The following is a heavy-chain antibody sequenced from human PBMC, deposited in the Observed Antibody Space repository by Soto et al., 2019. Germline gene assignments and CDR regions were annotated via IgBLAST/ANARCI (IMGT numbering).Heavy chain of an antibody. D-gene: IGHD3-3*01. CDR3: AKDEGRFLRNYFNYGIDV. V-gene: IGHV3-33*03. CDR1: GFDFSDHG. CDR2: ISYDGTAK. Sequence: GGSLRLSCAASGFDFSDHGMHWVRQAPGEGLEWVTVISYDGTAKYYKESVKGRFTTSRDNSKKTLYLQIDSLRVEDTAVYYCAKDEGRFLRNYFNYGIDVWGLGTTVTVS. J-gene: IGHJ6*02.